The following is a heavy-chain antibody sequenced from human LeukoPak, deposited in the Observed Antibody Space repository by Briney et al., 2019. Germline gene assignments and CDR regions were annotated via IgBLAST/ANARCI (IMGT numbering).Heavy chain of an antibody. CDR1: GFTFSSYA. J-gene: IGHJ4*01. CDR3: TRAKRGPFDY. V-gene: IGHV3-23*01. CDR2: ISGSGDIT. Sequence: GGSLRLSCAASGFTFSSYAMSWVRQAPGKGLEWVSAISGSGDITYLADSVKGRFTISRDNSKNTLYLQMNTLRPDDTAVYYCTRAKRGPFDYWGQGTLVTVSS.